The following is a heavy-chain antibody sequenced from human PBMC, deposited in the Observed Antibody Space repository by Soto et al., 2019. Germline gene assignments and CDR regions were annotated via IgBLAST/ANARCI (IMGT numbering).Heavy chain of an antibody. Sequence: QLQLQESGPGLVKPSETLSLTCTVSGGSISSSSYYWGWIRQPPGKGLEWIGSIYYSGSTYYNPSLKSRVTLSVDTSKNQFSLKLSSVTAADTAVYYCARIIVATILYAFDIWGQGKMVTVSS. J-gene: IGHJ3*02. CDR2: IYYSGST. CDR1: GGSISSSSYY. CDR3: ARIIVATILYAFDI. D-gene: IGHD5-12*01. V-gene: IGHV4-39*01.